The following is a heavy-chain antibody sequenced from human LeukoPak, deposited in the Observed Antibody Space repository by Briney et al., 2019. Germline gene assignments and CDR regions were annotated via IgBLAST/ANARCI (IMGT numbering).Heavy chain of an antibody. V-gene: IGHV1-2*02. Sequence: ASVKDSCKASGYTFTDYYMHWVRQAPGQGLEWMGWLNPNSGDTNYAQKFQGRVSMTRDSSISTAYMDLSDLRSDDTAVYSCARGRNIEMTTMSGGSDYWGQGTLVTVSS. CDR1: GYTFTDYY. D-gene: IGHD5-24*01. CDR2: LNPNSGDT. J-gene: IGHJ4*02. CDR3: ARGRNIEMTTMSGGSDY.